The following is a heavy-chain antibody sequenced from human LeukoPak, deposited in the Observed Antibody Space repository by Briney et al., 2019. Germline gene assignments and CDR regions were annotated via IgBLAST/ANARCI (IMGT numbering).Heavy chain of an antibody. CDR2: ISGSGSAI. J-gene: IGHJ4*02. CDR3: ARANYYDTSGFDY. V-gene: IGHV3-48*03. Sequence: PGGSLRLSCAASGFTFSSYAMNWVRQAPGKGLEWVSGISGSGSAIYYADSVKGRFTISRDNAKNSLYLQMNSLRAEDTAVYYCARANYYDTSGFDYWGQGTLVTVSS. CDR1: GFTFSSYA. D-gene: IGHD3-22*01.